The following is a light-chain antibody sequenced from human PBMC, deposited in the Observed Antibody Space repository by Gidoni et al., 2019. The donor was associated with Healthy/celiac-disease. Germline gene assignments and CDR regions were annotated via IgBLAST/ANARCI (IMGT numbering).Light chain of an antibody. CDR3: CSYAGSSTWV. CDR1: SSEVGSYTL. Sequence: QSALTQPASVSVSPGQSITLSCTGTSSEVGSYTLDSWYQPHPGKAPKLMIYEVSKRPSGVSNRFSGSKSGNTASLTISGLQAEDEADYYCCSYAGSSTWVFGGGTKLTVL. CDR2: EVS. V-gene: IGLV2-23*02. J-gene: IGLJ3*02.